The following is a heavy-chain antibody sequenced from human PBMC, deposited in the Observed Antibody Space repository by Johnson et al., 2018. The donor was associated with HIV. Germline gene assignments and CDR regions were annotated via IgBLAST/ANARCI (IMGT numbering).Heavy chain of an antibody. Sequence: VQLVESGGGLVQPGGSLRLSCAASGFIFSDYYMSWIRQAPGKGLEWVSAISGTGGTTYYADSVRGRFSISRDKSKDTLYLQMNSLRVEDTAVYYCVKEASRGTVTQAPDAFDIWGQGTVVTVSS. CDR2: ISGTGGTT. CDR3: VKEASRGTVTQAPDAFDI. V-gene: IGHV3-23*04. CDR1: GFIFSDYY. D-gene: IGHD4-17*01. J-gene: IGHJ3*02.